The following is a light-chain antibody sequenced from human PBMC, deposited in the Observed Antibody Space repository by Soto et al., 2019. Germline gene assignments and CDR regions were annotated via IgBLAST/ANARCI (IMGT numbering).Light chain of an antibody. Sequence: KQSPGAVSFSKGERATLSCRASQSVSSSYLAWYQQKPGQAPRLLIYGASSRATGIPDRFSGSGSGTDFTLTISRLEPEDFAVHYCQQYGSSPPIPSGQRTLPAI. J-gene: IGKJ5*01. CDR2: GAS. CDR1: QSVSSSY. CDR3: QQYGSSPPIP. V-gene: IGKV3-20*01.